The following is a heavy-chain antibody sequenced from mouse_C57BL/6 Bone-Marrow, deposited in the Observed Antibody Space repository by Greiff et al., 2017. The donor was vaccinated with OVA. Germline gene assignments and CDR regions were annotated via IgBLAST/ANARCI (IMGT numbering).Heavy chain of an antibody. CDR2: ISDGGSYT. Sequence: EVKVVESGGGLVKPGGSLKLSCAASGFTFSSYAMSWVRQTPEKRLEWVATISDGGSYTYYPDNVKGRFTISRDNAKNNLYLQMSHLKSEDTAMYYCARDLETGKIGYAMDYWGQGTSVTVSS. J-gene: IGHJ4*01. CDR3: ARDLETGKIGYAMDY. V-gene: IGHV5-4*01. CDR1: GFTFSSYA. D-gene: IGHD4-1*01.